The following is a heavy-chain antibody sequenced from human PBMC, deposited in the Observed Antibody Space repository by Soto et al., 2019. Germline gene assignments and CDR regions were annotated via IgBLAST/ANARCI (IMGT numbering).Heavy chain of an antibody. CDR3: ARVKNTREEYYYDSSGYDGMDV. V-gene: IGHV4-31*03. Sequence: SETLSLTCTVSGGSISSGGYYWSWIRQHPGKGLEWIGYIYYSGSTYYNPSLRSRVTISVDTSKNQFSLKLSSVTAADTAVYYCARVKNTREEYYYDSSGYDGMDVWGQGTTVTVSS. CDR2: IYYSGST. J-gene: IGHJ6*02. D-gene: IGHD3-22*01. CDR1: GGSISSGGYY.